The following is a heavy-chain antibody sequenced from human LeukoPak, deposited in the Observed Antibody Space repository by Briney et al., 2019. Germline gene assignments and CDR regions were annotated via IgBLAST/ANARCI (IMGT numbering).Heavy chain of an antibody. CDR3: AKYFSPGIAVAGTEPFDY. Sequence: GGSLRLSCAASGFTFSSYAMSWVRQAPGKGLEWVSAISGRGGSTYYADSVKGRFTISRDNSKNTLYLQMNSLRAEDTAVYYCAKYFSPGIAVAGTEPFDYWGQGTLVTVSS. V-gene: IGHV3-23*01. CDR2: ISGRGGST. D-gene: IGHD6-19*01. CDR1: GFTFSSYA. J-gene: IGHJ4*02.